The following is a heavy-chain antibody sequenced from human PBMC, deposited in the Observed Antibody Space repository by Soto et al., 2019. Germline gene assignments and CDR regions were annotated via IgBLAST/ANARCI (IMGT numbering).Heavy chain of an antibody. V-gene: IGHV3-23*01. Sequence: GGSLRLSCAASGFTFSSYAMSWVRQAPGKGLEWVSAISGSGGSTYYADSVKGRFTISRDNSKNTLYLQMNSLRAEDTAVYYCAKRPYSGSYYESGDNWFDPWGQGTLVTVSS. CDR1: GFTFSSYA. CDR2: ISGSGGST. CDR3: AKRPYSGSYYESGDNWFDP. D-gene: IGHD1-26*01. J-gene: IGHJ5*02.